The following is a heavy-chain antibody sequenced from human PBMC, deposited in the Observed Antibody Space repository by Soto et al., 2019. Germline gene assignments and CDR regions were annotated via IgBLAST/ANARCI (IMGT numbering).Heavy chain of an antibody. Sequence: ASVKVSCQASGYTFSRYGVSWVRQAPGQGLEWMGWISAYNGNTNYAQKLQGRVTMTTDTSTSTAYMELRSLRSDDTAVYYCARMKYSGYVGDAFDIWGQGTMVTVSS. V-gene: IGHV1-18*01. CDR1: GYTFSRYG. CDR2: ISAYNGNT. CDR3: ARMKYSGYVGDAFDI. D-gene: IGHD5-12*01. J-gene: IGHJ3*02.